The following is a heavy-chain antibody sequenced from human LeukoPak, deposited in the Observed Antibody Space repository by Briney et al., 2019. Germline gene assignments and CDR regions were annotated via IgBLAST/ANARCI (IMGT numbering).Heavy chain of an antibody. Sequence: GGTLSLSCAVSGFTLSSYRMHWVRQAPGKGLEWVAFIWYDGSNEYHPDPVKGRFTTPRTYSKHMLYLPMNRPTAQATAEYYSANDMSGWTYFDNWGQGTLVTVSS. J-gene: IGHJ4*02. CDR3: ANDMSGWTYFDN. V-gene: IGHV3-30*02. D-gene: IGHD6-19*01. CDR1: GFTLSSYR. CDR2: IWYDGSNE.